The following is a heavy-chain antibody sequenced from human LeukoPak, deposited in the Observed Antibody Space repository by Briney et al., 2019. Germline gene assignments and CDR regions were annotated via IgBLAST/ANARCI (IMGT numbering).Heavy chain of an antibody. D-gene: IGHD5-12*01. V-gene: IGHV3-30*02. CDR1: GFTFSSYG. J-gene: IGHJ5*02. Sequence: GGSLRLSCAASGFTFSSYGMHWVRQAPGKGLEWVAFIRYDGSNKYYADSVKGRFTISRDNSKNTLYLQMNSLRAEDTAVYYCAKDSGAYSGYDFGWFDPWGQGTLVTVSS. CDR3: AKDSGAYSGYDFGWFDP. CDR2: IRYDGSNK.